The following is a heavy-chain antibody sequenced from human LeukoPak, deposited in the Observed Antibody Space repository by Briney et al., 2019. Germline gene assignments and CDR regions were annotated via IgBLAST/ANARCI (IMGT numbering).Heavy chain of an antibody. J-gene: IGHJ6*02. Sequence: GGSLRLSCAASGFTFSSYAMSWVRQAPGKGLEWVSAISGSGGSTYYADSVKGRFTISRDNSKNTLYLQMNSLRAEDTAVYYCAKDRGYSYGDYYYYGMDVWGQGTTVTVSS. V-gene: IGHV3-23*01. CDR1: GFTFSSYA. CDR2: ISGSGGST. D-gene: IGHD5-18*01. CDR3: AKDRGYSYGDYYYYGMDV.